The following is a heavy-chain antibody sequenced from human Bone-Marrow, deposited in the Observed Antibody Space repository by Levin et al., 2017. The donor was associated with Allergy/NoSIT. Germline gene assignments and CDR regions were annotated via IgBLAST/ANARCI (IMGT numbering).Heavy chain of an antibody. J-gene: IGHJ6*02. CDR2: ISYRGVT. Sequence: SQTLSLTCSVSGGSVSSGTYYWSWIRRPPGKGLEWIGYISYRGVTKYNPSLKSRVTISVDTSKNDFSLKVTSVTAADTAVYYCARDRIIVSGGNDYYYGMDVWGQGTTVIVSS. CDR3: ARDRIIVSGGNDYYYGMDV. CDR1: GGSVSSGTYY. V-gene: IGHV4-61*03. D-gene: IGHD5/OR15-5a*01.